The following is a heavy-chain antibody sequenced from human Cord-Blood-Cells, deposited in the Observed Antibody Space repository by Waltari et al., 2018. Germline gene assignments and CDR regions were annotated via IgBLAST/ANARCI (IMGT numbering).Heavy chain of an antibody. CDR3: ARDRSGYDGGMP. CDR1: GFTVSSNY. D-gene: IGHD5-12*01. J-gene: IGHJ4*02. Sequence: EVQLVESGGGLIQPGGSLRLSCAASGFTVSSNYMSWVHQAPGKGLEWVSVIYSGGSTYYADSVKGRFTISRDNSKNTLYLQMNSLRAEDTAVYYCARDRSGYDGGMPWGQGTLVTVSS. CDR2: IYSGGST. V-gene: IGHV3-53*01.